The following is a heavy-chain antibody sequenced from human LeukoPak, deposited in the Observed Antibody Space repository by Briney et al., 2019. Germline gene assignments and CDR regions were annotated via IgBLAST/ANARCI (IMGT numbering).Heavy chain of an antibody. Sequence: SVKVSCKASGGTFSSYAISWVRQAPGQGLDWMGGIIPIFGTANYAQKFQGRVTITADESTSTAYMELSSLRSEDTAVYYCARGLVESHDYGGKGEEVFDYWGQGTLVTVSS. CDR1: GGTFSSYA. D-gene: IGHD4-23*01. V-gene: IGHV1-69*13. CDR2: IIPIFGTA. CDR3: ARGLVESHDYGGKGEEVFDY. J-gene: IGHJ4*02.